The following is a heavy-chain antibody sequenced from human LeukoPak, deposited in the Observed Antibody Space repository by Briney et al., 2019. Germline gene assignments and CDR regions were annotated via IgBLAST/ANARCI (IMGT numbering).Heavy chain of an antibody. V-gene: IGHV4-59*01. CDR3: ARRNWNYDFDY. D-gene: IGHD1-7*01. Sequence: SETLSLTCTVSGGSISSYYWSWIRQPPGKGLEWIGYIYYSGSTNYNPSLKSRVTISVDTSKNQFSLKLSSVTAADTAVYSCARRNWNYDFDYWGQGTLVTVSS. CDR2: IYYSGST. J-gene: IGHJ4*02. CDR1: GGSISSYY.